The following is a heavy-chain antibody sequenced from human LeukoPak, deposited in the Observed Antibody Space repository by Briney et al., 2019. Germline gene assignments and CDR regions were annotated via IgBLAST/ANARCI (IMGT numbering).Heavy chain of an antibody. J-gene: IGHJ4*02. CDR2: IYYSGST. D-gene: IGHD5-18*01. CDR3: ARVDTAMAIDY. CDR1: GGSISSGGYY. V-gene: IGHV4-31*03. Sequence: PSQTLSLTCTVSGGSISSGGYYWSWIRQHPGRGLEWIGYIYYSGSTYYNPSLKSRVTIPVDTSKNQFSLKLSSVTAADTAVYYCARVDTAMAIDYWGQGTLVTVSS.